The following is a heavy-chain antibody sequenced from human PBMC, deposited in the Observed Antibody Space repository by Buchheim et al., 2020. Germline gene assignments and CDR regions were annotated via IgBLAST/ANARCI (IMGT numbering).Heavy chain of an antibody. CDR3: VSDIASRLGVDY. Sequence: EVHVLESGGGLVQPGGSLRLSCAASGFTFSSYAVRWVRQAPGKGLESVSVISATAGTTGYADSVKGRFIISRDNSKNTLYLQMNSLKAEDTAIYYCVSDIASRLGVDYWGQRTL. CDR1: GFTFSSYA. D-gene: IGHD6-6*01. J-gene: IGHJ4*02. CDR2: ISATAGTT. V-gene: IGHV3-23*01.